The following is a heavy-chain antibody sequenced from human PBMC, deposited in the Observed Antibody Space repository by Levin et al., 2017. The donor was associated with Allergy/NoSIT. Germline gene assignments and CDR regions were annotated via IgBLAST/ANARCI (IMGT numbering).Heavy chain of an antibody. CDR3: ARFYVGAAAGSPYFDY. CDR1: GYTFTSYG. CDR2: ISAYNGNT. J-gene: IGHJ4*02. D-gene: IGHD6-13*01. Sequence: PSASVKVSCKASGYTFTSYGISWVRQAPGQGLEWMGWISAYNGNTNYAQKLQGRVTMTTDTSTSTAYMELRSLRSDDTAVYYCARFYVGAAAGSPYFDYWGQGTLVTVSS. V-gene: IGHV1-18*01.